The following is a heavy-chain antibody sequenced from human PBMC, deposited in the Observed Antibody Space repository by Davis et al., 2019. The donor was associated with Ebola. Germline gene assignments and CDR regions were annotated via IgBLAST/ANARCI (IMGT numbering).Heavy chain of an antibody. V-gene: IGHV4-34*01. CDR3: ARGFPRGIYYYDSSGYYYGSSYYYGMDV. CDR2: INHSGST. CDR1: GGSFSGYY. J-gene: IGHJ6*02. Sequence: SETLSLTCAVYGGSFSGYYWSWIRQPPGKGLEWIGEINHSGSTNYNPSLKSRVTISVDTSKNQFSLKLSSVTAADTAVYYCARGFPRGIYYYDSSGYYYGSSYYYGMDVWGQGTTVTVSS. D-gene: IGHD3-22*01.